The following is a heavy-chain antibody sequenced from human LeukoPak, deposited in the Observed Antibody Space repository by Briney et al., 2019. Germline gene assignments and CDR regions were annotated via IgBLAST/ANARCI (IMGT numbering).Heavy chain of an antibody. CDR2: VSKGRRDTI. CDR3: ARGVRNWGQDY. CDR1: GFTLSDLY. J-gene: IGHJ4*02. V-gene: IGHV3-11*01. Sequence: PGGSLRQSCAAHGFTLSDLYMSWVRQAPGKGLGRDASVSKGRRDTIRDAVSVKGRFTHPNNYAVHALYLPVNSLTAEVTVVYYCARGVRNWGQDYWGQGSLVTVSS. D-gene: IGHD7-27*01.